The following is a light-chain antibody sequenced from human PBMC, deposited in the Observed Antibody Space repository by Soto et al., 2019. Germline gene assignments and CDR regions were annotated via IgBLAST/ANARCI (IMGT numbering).Light chain of an antibody. CDR2: EVT. Sequence: QSALTQPASVSGSPGQSITISCTGTSSDIGAYNYVSWYQQHPGKAPKLLIYEVTNRPSGVSDRFSGSKSGNTDSLTISGLQAEDEANYYCNSYTTLSNRVFGTGTKVTVL. CDR3: NSYTTLSNRV. CDR1: SSDIGAYNY. V-gene: IGLV2-14*01. J-gene: IGLJ1*01.